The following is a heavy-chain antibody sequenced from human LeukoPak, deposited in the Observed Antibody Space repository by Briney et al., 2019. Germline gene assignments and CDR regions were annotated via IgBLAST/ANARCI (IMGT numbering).Heavy chain of an antibody. V-gene: IGHV4-61*02. CDR1: GGSISSGGYY. J-gene: IGHJ5*02. D-gene: IGHD6-6*01. CDR2: IYTSGST. CDR3: ARDLVNWFDP. Sequence: SETLSLTCTVSGGSISSGGYYWSWIRQPAGKGLEWIGRIYTSGSTNYNPSLKSRVTISVDTSKNQFSLKLSSVTAADTAVYYCARDLVNWFDPWGQGTLVTVSS.